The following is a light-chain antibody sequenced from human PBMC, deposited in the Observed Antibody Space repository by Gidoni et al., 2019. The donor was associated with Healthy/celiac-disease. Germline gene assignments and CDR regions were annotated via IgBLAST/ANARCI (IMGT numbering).Light chain of an antibody. CDR1: QSVRSN. CDR3: QQYNNWPLT. CDR2: GAS. J-gene: IGKJ4*01. Sequence: EIVMTHSPATLSVSPGERATLSCRARQSVRSNLAWYQQKPGQAPRLRIYGASTRATGIPARFSGSGSGTEFTLTISSLQSEDFAVYYCQQYNNWPLTFGGGTKVEIK. V-gene: IGKV3-15*01.